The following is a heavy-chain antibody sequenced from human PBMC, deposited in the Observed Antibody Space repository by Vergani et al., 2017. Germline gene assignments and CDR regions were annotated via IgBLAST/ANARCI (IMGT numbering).Heavy chain of an antibody. Sequence: QVQLQQWGAGLLKPSETLSLTCAVYGGSFSGYYWSWIRQPPGKGLEWIGEINHSGSTNYNPSLKSRVTISVDTSKNQLSLRLSSVTASETAVYYYAASLLLLFGDLEADRILPFDPWGQGTLVTVSS. CDR1: GGSFSGYY. V-gene: IGHV4-34*01. D-gene: IGHD3-10*01. J-gene: IGHJ5*02. CDR2: INHSGST. CDR3: AASLLLLFGDLEADRILPFDP.